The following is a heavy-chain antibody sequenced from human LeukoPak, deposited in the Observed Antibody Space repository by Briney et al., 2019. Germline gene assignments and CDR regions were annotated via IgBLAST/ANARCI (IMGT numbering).Heavy chain of an antibody. CDR1: GYTFTSYD. J-gene: IGHJ4*02. D-gene: IGHD2-2*01. CDR3: ARGRVPAAHPPGY. Sequence: ASVKVSCKASGYTFTSYDIIWVRQATGQGLEWMGWVNGNSGNTRYAQKFQGRLTMTRNTSISTAYMELSSLRSEDTAAYYCARGRVPAAHPPGYWGQGTLVTVSS. CDR2: VNGNSGNT. V-gene: IGHV1-8*01.